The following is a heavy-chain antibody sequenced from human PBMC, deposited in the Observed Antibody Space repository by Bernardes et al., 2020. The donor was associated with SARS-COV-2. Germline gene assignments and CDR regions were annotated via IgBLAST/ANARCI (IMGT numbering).Heavy chain of an antibody. CDR1: GFTFSSYG. CDR3: ARDGQTGYCLDY. J-gene: IGHJ4*02. V-gene: IGHV3-33*01. Sequence: GGSLRLSCAASGFTFSSYGMHWVRQAPGKGLEWVAVIWYAGSNKYYADSVKGRFTISRDNSKNTLYLQMNSLRAEDTAVYYCARDGQTGYCLDYWGQGTLVTVSS. CDR2: IWYAGSNK. D-gene: IGHD3-9*01.